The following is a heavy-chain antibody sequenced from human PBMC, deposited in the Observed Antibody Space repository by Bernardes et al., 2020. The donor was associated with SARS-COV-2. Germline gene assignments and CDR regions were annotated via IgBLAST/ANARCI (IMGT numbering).Heavy chain of an antibody. J-gene: IGHJ4*02. CDR1: GFTFGDYA. Sequence: SLRLSCAASGFTFGDYAMHWVRQAPGKGLEWVSGISWNSGSIGYADSVKGRFTISRDNAKNSLYLQMNSLRAEDTALYYCAKDFDGSGSTFFDYWGQGTLVTVSS. D-gene: IGHD3-10*01. CDR3: AKDFDGSGSTFFDY. CDR2: ISWNSGSI. V-gene: IGHV3-9*01.